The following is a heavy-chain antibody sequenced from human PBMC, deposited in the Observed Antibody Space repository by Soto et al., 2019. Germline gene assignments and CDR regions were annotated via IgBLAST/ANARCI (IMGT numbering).Heavy chain of an antibody. Sequence: QVQLQESGPGLVKPSETLSLTCTVSGGSISSYYWSWIRQPPGKGLEWIGYIYYSGSTNYNPSLKSRVTISVDTSKNRFSLKLSSVTAADTAVYYCARRFRGYGDYDYYFDYWGQGTLVTVSS. J-gene: IGHJ4*02. CDR2: IYYSGST. V-gene: IGHV4-59*08. CDR1: GGSISSYY. CDR3: ARRFRGYGDYDYYFDY. D-gene: IGHD4-17*01.